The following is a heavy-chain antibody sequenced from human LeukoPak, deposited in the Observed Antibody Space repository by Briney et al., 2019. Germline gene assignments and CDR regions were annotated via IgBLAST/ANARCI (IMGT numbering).Heavy chain of an antibody. D-gene: IGHD3-10*01. Sequence: GASVKVSCKASGYTFTDYYMHWVRQAPGQGLEWMGWINPSSGGTNYAQKFQGWVTMTRDTSISTAYMELNRLRSDDTAVYYCARDRQGPFSTVVRGGFFYYAMDVWGQGTTITVSS. V-gene: IGHV1-2*04. CDR1: GYTFTDYY. CDR2: INPSSGGT. J-gene: IGHJ6*02. CDR3: ARDRQGPFSTVVRGGFFYYAMDV.